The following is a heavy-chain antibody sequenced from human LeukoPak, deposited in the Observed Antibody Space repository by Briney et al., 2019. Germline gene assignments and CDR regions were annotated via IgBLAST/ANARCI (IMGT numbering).Heavy chain of an antibody. CDR2: IHSGGRT. J-gene: IGHJ5*02. Sequence: GGSLRLSCAASGFSVGNSYMTWVRQAPGKGLEWVSVIHSGGRTYSADSLKGRFSISRDNFGNILYLQMNSLTIEDTAVYYCARGGLDFWTGFGNNWLGPWGQGTLVTVSS. V-gene: IGHV3-53*01. CDR3: ARGGLDFWTGFGNNWLGP. D-gene: IGHD3/OR15-3a*01. CDR1: GFSVGNSY.